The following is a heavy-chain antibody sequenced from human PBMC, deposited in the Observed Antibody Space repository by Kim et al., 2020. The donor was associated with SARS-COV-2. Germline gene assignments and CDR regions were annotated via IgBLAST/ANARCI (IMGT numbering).Heavy chain of an antibody. CDR3: ARDYDCSGGSCYLDY. J-gene: IGHJ4*02. V-gene: IGHV1-69*13. Sequence: SVKVSCKASGGTFSSYAISWVRQAPGQGLEWMGGIIPIFGTANYAQKFHGRVTITADESTSTAYMELSSLRSEDTAVYYCARDYDCSGGSCYLDYWGQGTLVTVSS. D-gene: IGHD2-15*01. CDR2: IIPIFGTA. CDR1: GGTFSSYA.